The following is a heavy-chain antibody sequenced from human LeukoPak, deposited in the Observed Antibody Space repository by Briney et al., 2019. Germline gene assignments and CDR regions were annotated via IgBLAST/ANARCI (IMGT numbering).Heavy chain of an antibody. CDR1: GGSISSYY. J-gene: IGHJ3*02. D-gene: IGHD4-17*01. CDR2: IHTTEST. V-gene: IGHV4-4*07. Sequence: SETLSLTCTVSGGSISSYYWSWIRQPAGNGLDWIGRIHTTESTNYNPPLKRRVTMSVDTSKQQSSLKLTSVTAADTAVYFCARGVGSFGDDPRDALDIWGQGPMVTVSS. CDR3: ARGVGSFGDDPRDALDI.